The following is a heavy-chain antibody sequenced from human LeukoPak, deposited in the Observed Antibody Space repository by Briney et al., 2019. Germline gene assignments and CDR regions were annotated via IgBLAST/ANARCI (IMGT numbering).Heavy chain of an antibody. CDR3: ARDDSSSSMFDY. CDR1: GGSISSGSYY. CDR2: IYTSGST. V-gene: IGHV4-61*02. J-gene: IGHJ4*02. Sequence: PSQTLSLTCTVSGGSISSGSYYWSWIRQPAGKGLEWIGRIYTSGSTNYNPSLKSRVTISVDTSKNQFSLKLSSVTAADTAVYYCARDDSSSSMFDYWGQGTLVTVSS. D-gene: IGHD6-6*01.